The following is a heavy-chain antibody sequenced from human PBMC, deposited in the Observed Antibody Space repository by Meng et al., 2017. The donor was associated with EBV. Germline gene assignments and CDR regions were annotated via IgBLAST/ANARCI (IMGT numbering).Heavy chain of an antibody. CDR1: GGPFRYYA. CDR3: ASESGRGYTPDY. J-gene: IGHJ4*02. CDR2: FLPRLGAP. D-gene: IGHD3-10*01. Sequence: HVQCVPFEARVKKPGSSVKVSCQTSGGPFRYYAISWVRQAPGQGLEWLGGFLPRLGAPNYAQKFHGRVKITADESTSTHYMDLSSLRSEDTAIYYCASESGRGYTPDYWGQGTLVTVSS. V-gene: IGHV1-69*12.